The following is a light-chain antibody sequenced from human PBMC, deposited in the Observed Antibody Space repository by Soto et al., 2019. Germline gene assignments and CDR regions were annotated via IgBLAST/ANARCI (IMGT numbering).Light chain of an antibody. V-gene: IGKV1-39*01. CDR3: QQSYSAPIN. CDR1: QRISSY. J-gene: IGKJ5*01. CDR2: AAS. Sequence: DIQMTHSPSSLSASVGDRVTITCRASQRISSYLNWFQQKPGKAPNLLIYAASSLQSGVPSRFSGSGSGTDFTLTISSLQPEDFATYYCQQSYSAPINFGQGTRLEIK.